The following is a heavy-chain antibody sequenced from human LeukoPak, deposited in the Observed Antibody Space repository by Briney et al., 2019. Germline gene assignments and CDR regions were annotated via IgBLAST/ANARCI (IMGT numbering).Heavy chain of an antibody. CDR2: INPNSGGT. D-gene: IGHD3-22*01. CDR1: GYTFTGYY. Sequence: ASVKVSCTASGYTFTGYYMHWVRQAPGQGLEWMGWINPNSGGTNYAQKFQGRVTMTRDTSISTAYMELSRLRSDDTAMYYCARSRDITMIVVVTRFFDIWGQGTMVTVSS. V-gene: IGHV1-2*02. CDR3: ARSRDITMIVVVTRFFDI. J-gene: IGHJ3*02.